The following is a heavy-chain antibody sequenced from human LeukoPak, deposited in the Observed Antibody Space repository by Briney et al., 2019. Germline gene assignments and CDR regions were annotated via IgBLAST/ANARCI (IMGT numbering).Heavy chain of an antibody. CDR3: AKGSHYSSY. V-gene: IGHV3-11*01. D-gene: IGHD2-15*01. CDR1: GFTFSDYY. Sequence: GGSLRLSCAASGFTFSDYYMTWIRQAPGKGLEWVSYISTSGRTIFYADSVKGRFTISRDNSKNTLYLQMNSLRAEDTAVYYCAKGSHYSSYWGQGTLVTVSS. CDR2: ISTSGRTI. J-gene: IGHJ1*01.